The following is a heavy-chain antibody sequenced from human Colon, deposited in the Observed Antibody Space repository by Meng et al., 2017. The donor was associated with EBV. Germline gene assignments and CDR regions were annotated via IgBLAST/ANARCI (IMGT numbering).Heavy chain of an antibody. CDR1: GGSISSGGYY. CDR3: ARDSPVSHFDY. J-gene: IGHJ4*02. Sequence: QVQLQESGPGLVKPSQSLSLTCAVSGGSISSGGYYWSWIRQPPGKGLEWIGYIYYSGSTYYNPSLKSRVTISVDTSKNQFSLKLSSVTAADTAVYVCARDSPVSHFDYWGQGTLVTVSS. D-gene: IGHD3-22*01. V-gene: IGHV4-30-4*01. CDR2: IYYSGST.